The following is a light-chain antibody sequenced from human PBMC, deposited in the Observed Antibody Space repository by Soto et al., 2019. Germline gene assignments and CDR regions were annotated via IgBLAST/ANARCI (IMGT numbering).Light chain of an antibody. CDR2: EVS. J-gene: IGLJ1*01. CDR1: SSDVGAYNF. Sequence: QSVLTQPASVSGSPGQSITISCTGSSSDVGAYNFVSWYQQHPGKAPKLIIHEVSNRPSGVSNRFSGSKSGNKASLTISGLQAEDEADYYCSSHGRSNPFYVFGSGTKVTVL. CDR3: SSHGRSNPFYV. V-gene: IGLV2-14*01.